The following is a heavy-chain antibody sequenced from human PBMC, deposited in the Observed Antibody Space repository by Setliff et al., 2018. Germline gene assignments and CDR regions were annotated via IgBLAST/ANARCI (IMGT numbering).Heavy chain of an antibody. Sequence: PGGSLRLSCEASGFTFSAYSMTWVRQAPGKGLEWVSSISNDATYIYYADSLKGRLTISRDNARKSLYLQMNSLRAEDTAVYFCATVERWVSGLENWGQVIVVTVSS. CDR1: GFTFSAYS. J-gene: IGHJ4*02. V-gene: IGHV3-21*01. CDR2: ISNDATYI. D-gene: IGHD4-17*01. CDR3: ATVERWVSGLEN.